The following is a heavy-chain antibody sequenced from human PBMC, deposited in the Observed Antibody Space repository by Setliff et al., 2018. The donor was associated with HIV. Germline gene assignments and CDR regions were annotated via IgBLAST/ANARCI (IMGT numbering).Heavy chain of an antibody. V-gene: IGHV3-23*01. CDR3: AKDNTWIPNGFDY. D-gene: IGHD5-18*01. Sequence: GGSLRLSCAASGFTFSSYAMGWVRQAPGKGLEWVSTIGAVGGPTHYAESVKGRFTISKDNSKNTLYLQMSSLRDEDTAVYYCAKDNTWIPNGFDYWGQGTLVTVSS. J-gene: IGHJ4*02. CDR1: GFTFSSYA. CDR2: IGAVGGPT.